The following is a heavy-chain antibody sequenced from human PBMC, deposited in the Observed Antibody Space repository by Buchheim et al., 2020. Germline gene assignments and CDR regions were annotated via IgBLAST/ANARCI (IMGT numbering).Heavy chain of an antibody. CDR3: ARLDGSSSWYSFNP. Sequence: QVQLQQWGAGLLKPSETLSLTCAVYGGSFSDYSWSWIRQPPGKGLEWIGDINHSGSTNYNPSLQSRVTISVATSKKQVSLKVTSVTAADTAVYYCARLDGSSSWYSFNPWGKGTL. CDR1: GGSFSDYS. CDR2: INHSGST. J-gene: IGHJ5*02. D-gene: IGHD6-13*01. V-gene: IGHV4-34*01.